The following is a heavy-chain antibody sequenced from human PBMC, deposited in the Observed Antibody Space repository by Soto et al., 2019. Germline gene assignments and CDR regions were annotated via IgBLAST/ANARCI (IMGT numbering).Heavy chain of an antibody. V-gene: IGHV1-69*01. Sequence: QVQLVQSGAEVKKPGSSVKVSCKASGGTFSSLAISWVRQAPGQGLEWMGGTIPIFGTANYAQKFQGRVTITADESTSTAYVELTSLRYEDTAVYYCATPAAWSGYGYLYWGQGTLVTVSS. CDR1: GGTFSSLA. CDR3: ATPAAWSGYGYLY. CDR2: TIPIFGTA. D-gene: IGHD3-3*01. J-gene: IGHJ4*02.